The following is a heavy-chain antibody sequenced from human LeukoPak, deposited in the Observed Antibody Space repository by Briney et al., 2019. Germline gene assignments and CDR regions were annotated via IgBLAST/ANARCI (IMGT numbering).Heavy chain of an antibody. CDR3: ARGYSRDWGLQYFQH. Sequence: SETLSLTCTVSGGSISNYYWSWIRQPPGKGLEWIGYIYSSGSTSYNPSLKSRVTMSVDTSKNQLSLNLNSVTAADTAVYHCARGYSRDWGLQYFQHWGQGTLGTVSS. D-gene: IGHD6-19*01. CDR1: GGSISNYY. V-gene: IGHV4-59*01. CDR2: IYSSGST. J-gene: IGHJ1*01.